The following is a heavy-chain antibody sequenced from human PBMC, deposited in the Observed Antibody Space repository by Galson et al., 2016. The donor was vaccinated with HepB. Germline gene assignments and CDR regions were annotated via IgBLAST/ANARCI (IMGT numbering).Heavy chain of an antibody. CDR2: IYSGDNT. CDR1: GGSIRRNEC. J-gene: IGHJ5*02. CDR3: ARFTRFQYESSGHVWFDP. D-gene: IGHD3-22*01. Sequence: SETLSLTCDVSGGSIRRNECWTWVRQPPGKGLQWIGQIYSGDNTHYSPSLESRVTISVDRSKNQVSLKLYSVTAADTAVYFCARFTRFQYESSGHVWFDPWGQGILVIVSS. V-gene: IGHV4-4*02.